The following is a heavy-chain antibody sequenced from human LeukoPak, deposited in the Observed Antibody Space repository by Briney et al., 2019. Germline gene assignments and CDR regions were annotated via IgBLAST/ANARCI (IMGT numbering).Heavy chain of an antibody. J-gene: IGHJ4*02. CDR2: ISSSSAYK. CDR1: GFTLNSYT. Sequence: GGSLRLSCAASGFTLNSYTMNWVRQLPGKGLEWVSSISSSSAYKHYADSVMGRFTISKDNAENYLYLHLNSLRAEDTAVYYCAKRYYDSSGYYFHWGQGTLVTVSS. D-gene: IGHD3-22*01. CDR3: AKRYYDSSGYYFH. V-gene: IGHV3-21*04.